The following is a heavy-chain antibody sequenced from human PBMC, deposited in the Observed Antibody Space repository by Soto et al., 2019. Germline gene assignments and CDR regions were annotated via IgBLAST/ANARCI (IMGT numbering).Heavy chain of an antibody. J-gene: IGHJ5*02. D-gene: IGHD6-13*01. CDR3: SRAAFRDSSARRWFDP. Sequence: GGSLRLSCAASGFTFRSFTMNWVRQAPGKGLEWVSTISSNSAYTYYTDALRGRFTISRDNAKNSLHLQMNSLRAEDTAVYYCSRAAFRDSSARRWFDPWGPGTLVTVSS. CDR1: GFTFRSFT. CDR2: ISSNSAYT. V-gene: IGHV3-21*01.